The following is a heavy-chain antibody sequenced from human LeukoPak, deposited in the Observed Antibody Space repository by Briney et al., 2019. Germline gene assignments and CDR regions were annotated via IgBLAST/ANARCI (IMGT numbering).Heavy chain of an antibody. D-gene: IGHD3-3*01. Sequence: ASVKVSCKASGYTFTSYDINWVRQATGQGLEWMGWMSPNSGNTGYAQKFQGRVTMTRNTSISTAYMELSSLRSEDTAVYYCARGLYDFWSGYYTGVDYWGQGTLVTVSS. J-gene: IGHJ4*02. CDR2: MSPNSGNT. CDR1: GYTFTSYD. V-gene: IGHV1-8*01. CDR3: ARGLYDFWSGYYTGVDY.